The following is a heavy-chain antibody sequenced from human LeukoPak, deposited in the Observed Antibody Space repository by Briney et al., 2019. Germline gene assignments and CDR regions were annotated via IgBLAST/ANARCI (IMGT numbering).Heavy chain of an antibody. CDR2: ISGGGGGIT. V-gene: IGHV3-23*01. J-gene: IGHJ5*02. CDR1: GFDFRSFA. CDR3: AKEYKNHKWWTFDP. Sequence: QSGGSLRLSCVASGFDFRSFAMTWVRQAPGKGLEWVSVISGGGGGITYYADSVKGRFAISRDDSRNTLFLQMDSLRAEDTALYYCAKEYKNHKWWTFDPWGRGTLVTVSS. D-gene: IGHD2-15*01.